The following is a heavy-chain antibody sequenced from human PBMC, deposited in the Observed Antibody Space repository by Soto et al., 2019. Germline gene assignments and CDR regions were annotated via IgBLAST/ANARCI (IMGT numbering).Heavy chain of an antibody. CDR3: ARDKVPFYGPGSFAY. CDR2: ITSDGSDT. Sequence: EVQLVESGGGLVQPLWSLRLSFAASGFTFSSYWMHWVRQAPGKGLVWVSRITSDGSDTTYADSVKGRFTISRANPMNTLLLLLNSLRAEDTSVYYCARDKVPFYGPGSFAYWGPGPLVTVSS. V-gene: IGHV3-74*01. CDR1: GFTFSSYW. D-gene: IGHD3-10*01. J-gene: IGHJ4*02.